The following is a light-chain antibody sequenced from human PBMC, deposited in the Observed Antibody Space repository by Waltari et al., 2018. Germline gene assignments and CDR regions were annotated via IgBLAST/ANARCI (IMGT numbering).Light chain of an antibody. CDR1: RSNIGNNY. V-gene: IGLV1-51*02. Sequence: QSVLTQPPSVSAAPGQRVTISCSGGRSNIGNNYVSWYRQFPGTAPKLLIYANSVRPSGIPGRCSGSKSGTSATLDITGLQAGDEADYYCGTWDSSLSGAVFGGGTHLTVL. J-gene: IGLJ7*01. CDR3: GTWDSSLSGAV. CDR2: ANS.